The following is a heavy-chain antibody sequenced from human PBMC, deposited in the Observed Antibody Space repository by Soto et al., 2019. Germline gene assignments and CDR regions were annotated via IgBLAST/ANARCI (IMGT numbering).Heavy chain of an antibody. Sequence: SVKVSCKASGGTFSSYAISWVRQAPGQGLEWMGGIIPIFGTANYAQKFQGRVTITADESTSTAYMELSSLRSEDTAVYYCAGKRYSYGRYYGMDVWGQGTTVTVSS. CDR3: AGKRYSYGRYYGMDV. J-gene: IGHJ6*02. D-gene: IGHD5-18*01. CDR2: IIPIFGTA. CDR1: GGTFSSYA. V-gene: IGHV1-69*13.